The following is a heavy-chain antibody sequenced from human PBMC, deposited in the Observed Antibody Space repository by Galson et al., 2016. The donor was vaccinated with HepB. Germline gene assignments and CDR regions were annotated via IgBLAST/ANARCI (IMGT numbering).Heavy chain of an antibody. V-gene: IGHV1-69*04. CDR2: IIPILGIA. CDR1: GCTFSNYA. J-gene: IGHJ4*02. CDR3: ATGDFGVIIPYFDY. D-gene: IGHD3-3*01. Sequence: SVKVSCKASGCTFSNYAISWVRQAPGQGLEWMGRIIPILGIANYPQKLPDRVTITANRSTSTAYIELTSLRSEDTAVYYCATGDFGVIIPYFDYWGQGTLVTVSS.